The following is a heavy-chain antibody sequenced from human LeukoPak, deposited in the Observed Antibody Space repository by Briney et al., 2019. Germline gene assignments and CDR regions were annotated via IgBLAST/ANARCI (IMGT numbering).Heavy chain of an antibody. J-gene: IGHJ4*02. CDR3: ARESGDYCSGGSCYTFGY. CDR2: INPNSGGT. Sequence: GASVKVSCKASGYTFTGYYMHWVRQAPGQGLEWMGWINPNSGGTNYAQKFQGRVTMTRDTSISTAYMELSRLRSDDTAVYYCARESGDYCSGGSCYTFGYWGQGTLVTVSS. CDR1: GYTFTGYY. D-gene: IGHD2-15*01. V-gene: IGHV1-2*02.